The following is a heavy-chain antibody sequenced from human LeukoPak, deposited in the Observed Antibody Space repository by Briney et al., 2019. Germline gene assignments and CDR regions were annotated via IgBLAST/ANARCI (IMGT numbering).Heavy chain of an antibody. Sequence: SETLSLTCTVSGGSISSSSHYWGWIRQLPGKGLEWIGSIYYSGSTYYNPSLKSRVTISVDTSKNQFSLKLSSMTAADTAVYYCAAYSSSHNWFDPWGRGTLVTVSS. J-gene: IGHJ5*02. CDR3: AAYSSSHNWFDP. CDR1: GGSISSSSHY. V-gene: IGHV4-39*01. CDR2: IYYSGST. D-gene: IGHD6-13*01.